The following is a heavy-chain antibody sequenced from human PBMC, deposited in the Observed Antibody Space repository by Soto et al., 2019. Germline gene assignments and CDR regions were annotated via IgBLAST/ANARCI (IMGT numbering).Heavy chain of an antibody. Sequence: SETLSLTCTVSGGSISSYYWSWIRQPAGKGLEWIGRIYTSGSTNYNPSLKGRVTMSVDRPKNQFSLKLTSVTAAATAVYSCAREIVVVPAAARVRLSTWNWFDPWGQGTLVTVSS. CDR1: GGSISSYY. CDR2: IYTSGST. D-gene: IGHD2-2*01. J-gene: IGHJ5*02. CDR3: AREIVVVPAAARVRLSTWNWFDP. V-gene: IGHV4-4*07.